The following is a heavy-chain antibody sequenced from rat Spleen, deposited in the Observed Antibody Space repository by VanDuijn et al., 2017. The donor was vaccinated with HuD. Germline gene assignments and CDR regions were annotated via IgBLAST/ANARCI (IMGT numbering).Heavy chain of an antibody. J-gene: IGHJ3*01. CDR2: IVYDGSST. Sequence: EVQLVESGGGLVQPGRSLKLSCAASGFTFSDYAMNWIRQAPTKGLEWVATIVYDGSSTYYRDSVKGRFTISRDNAKSTLYLQMNSLRSEDTATYYCTRDRGYTADYYYRWFAYWGQGTLVTVSS. CDR1: GFTFSDYA. CDR3: TRDRGYTADYYYRWFAY. D-gene: IGHD1-6*01. V-gene: IGHV5-7*01.